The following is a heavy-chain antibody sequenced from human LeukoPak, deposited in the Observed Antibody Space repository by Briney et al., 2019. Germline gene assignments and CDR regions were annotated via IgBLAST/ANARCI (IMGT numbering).Heavy chain of an antibody. Sequence: PSETLSLTCTVSGGSISSYYWCWIRQPPGKGLGWIGYIYYSGSTNYNPSLKSRVTISVDTSKNQFSLKLSSVTAADTAVYYCARYGSGSSGLDYWGQGTLVTVSS. CDR2: IYYSGST. CDR1: GGSISSYY. CDR3: ARYGSGSSGLDY. D-gene: IGHD3-10*01. V-gene: IGHV4-59*01. J-gene: IGHJ4*02.